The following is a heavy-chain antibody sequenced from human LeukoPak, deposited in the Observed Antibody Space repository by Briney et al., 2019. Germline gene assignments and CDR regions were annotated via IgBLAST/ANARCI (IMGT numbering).Heavy chain of an antibody. Sequence: GGSLRLSCAASGFTFSSFWMSWVRQAPGKGLEGVANIRKDGSLQYYVDSVEGRFTISRDNAKNSLYLQMNTLRADDTAVYYCTRVSGGYDMSDYWGQGTLVTVPS. CDR1: GFTFSSFW. D-gene: IGHD3-9*01. J-gene: IGHJ4*02. CDR2: IRKDGSLQ. CDR3: TRVSGGYDMSDY. V-gene: IGHV3-7*03.